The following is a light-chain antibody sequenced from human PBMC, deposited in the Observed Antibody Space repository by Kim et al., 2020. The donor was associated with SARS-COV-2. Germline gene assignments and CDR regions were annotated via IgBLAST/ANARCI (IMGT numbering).Light chain of an antibody. V-gene: IGLV1-51*01. CDR2: DNN. Sequence: QSVLTQPPSVSAAPGQKVTISCSGSSSNIGNNYVSWYQQLPATAPKLLIYDNNKRPSGIPDRFSGSKSGTSATLGITGLQTGDEADYYCGTWDSGLSDWVFGGGTQLTVL. J-gene: IGLJ3*02. CDR3: GTWDSGLSDWV. CDR1: SSNIGNNY.